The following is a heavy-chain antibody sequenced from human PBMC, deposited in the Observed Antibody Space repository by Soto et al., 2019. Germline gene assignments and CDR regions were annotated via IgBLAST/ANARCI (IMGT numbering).Heavy chain of an antibody. CDR3: AKVARVAGYFDY. CDR1: GYTLTELS. Sequence: ASVKVSCKVSGYTLTELSMHWVRQAPGKGLEWMGGFDPEDGETIYAQKFQGRVTMTEDTSTDTAYMELSSLRSEDTAVYYCAKVARVAGYFDYWGQGPLVTVYS. D-gene: IGHD6-19*01. CDR2: FDPEDGET. J-gene: IGHJ4*02. V-gene: IGHV1-24*01.